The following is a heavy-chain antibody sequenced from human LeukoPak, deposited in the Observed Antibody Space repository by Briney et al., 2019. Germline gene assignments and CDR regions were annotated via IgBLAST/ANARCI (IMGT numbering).Heavy chain of an antibody. CDR3: ARYGAAMVYFDY. Sequence: PSETLSLTCTVSGGSISSSSYYWGWIRQPPGKGLEWIGSIYYSGSTYYNPSLKSRVTISVDTPKNQFSLKLSSVTAADTAVYYCARYGAAMVYFDYWGQGTLVTVSS. CDR1: GGSISSSSYY. J-gene: IGHJ4*02. CDR2: IYYSGST. V-gene: IGHV4-39*07. D-gene: IGHD5-18*01.